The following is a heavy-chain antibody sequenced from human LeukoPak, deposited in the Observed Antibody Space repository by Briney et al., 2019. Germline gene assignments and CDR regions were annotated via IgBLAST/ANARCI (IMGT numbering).Heavy chain of an antibody. Sequence: SETLSLTCTVSGGSISSYYWSWIRQPPGKGLEWIGYIYYSGSTNYNPSLKSRVTISVDTSKNQFSLKLSSVTAADTAVYYCARASGPGDYFDYWGQGTLVTVSS. CDR3: ARASGPGDYFDY. D-gene: IGHD4-17*01. CDR1: GGSISSYY. V-gene: IGHV4-59*01. CDR2: IYYSGST. J-gene: IGHJ4*02.